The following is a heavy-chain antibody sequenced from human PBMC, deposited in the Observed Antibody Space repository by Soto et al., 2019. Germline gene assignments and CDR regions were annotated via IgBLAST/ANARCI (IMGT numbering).Heavy chain of an antibody. J-gene: IGHJ6*02. CDR1: GFTFSSYA. CDR2: ISYDGSNK. D-gene: IGHD6-19*01. Sequence: QVQLVESGGGVVQPGRSLRLSCAASGFTFSSYAMHWVRQAPGKGLEWVAVISYDGSNKYYADSVKGRFTISRDNSKNPLYLQMNSLRAEDTAVYYCARDRSVAGLYYYYYYGMDVWGQGTTVTVSS. CDR3: ARDRSVAGLYYYYYYGMDV. V-gene: IGHV3-30-3*01.